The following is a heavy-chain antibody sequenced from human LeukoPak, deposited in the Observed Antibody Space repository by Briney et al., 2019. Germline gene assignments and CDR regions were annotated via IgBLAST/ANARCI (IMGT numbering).Heavy chain of an antibody. Sequence: GGSLRLSXAASGFTFSNYAMSWVRQAPGKGLEWVSAIGTGSSSTYYADSVKSRFTISRDNSKNTVYLQMTNLRAEDTALYYCAKRTYCGSDCYFDFWGQGTLVTVSS. CDR2: IGTGSSST. D-gene: IGHD2-21*02. CDR1: GFTFSNYA. J-gene: IGHJ4*02. V-gene: IGHV3-23*01. CDR3: AKRTYCGSDCYFDF.